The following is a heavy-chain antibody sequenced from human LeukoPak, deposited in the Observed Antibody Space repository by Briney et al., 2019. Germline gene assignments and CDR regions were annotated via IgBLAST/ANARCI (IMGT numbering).Heavy chain of an antibody. D-gene: IGHD3-10*01. Sequence: SGGSLRLSCAASGFTFSSYAMHWVRQAPGKGLEWVAFMRYDGSNKYYADSVKGRFIISRDNSKNTLYLQMNSLRAEDTAVFYCAKVGPNTMVRGESPNFDYWGQGTLVTVSS. CDR2: MRYDGSNK. J-gene: IGHJ4*02. CDR1: GFTFSSYA. V-gene: IGHV3-30*02. CDR3: AKVGPNTMVRGESPNFDY.